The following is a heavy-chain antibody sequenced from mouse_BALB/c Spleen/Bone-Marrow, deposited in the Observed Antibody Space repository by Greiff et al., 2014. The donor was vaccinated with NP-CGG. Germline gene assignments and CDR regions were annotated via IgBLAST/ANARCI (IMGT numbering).Heavy chain of an antibody. CDR2: IWGDGRT. CDR3: ARHYGSNYYAMDY. D-gene: IGHD1-1*01. CDR1: GFSLTGYG. Sequence: QVQLKESGPGLVAPSQSLSITCTVSGFSLTGYGVNWVRRPPGKGLEWLGMIWGDGRTDYNSALKSRLSISKDNSKSQVFLKMNSLQTDDTARYYCARHYGSNYYAMDYWGQGTSVTVSS. V-gene: IGHV2-6-7*01. J-gene: IGHJ4*01.